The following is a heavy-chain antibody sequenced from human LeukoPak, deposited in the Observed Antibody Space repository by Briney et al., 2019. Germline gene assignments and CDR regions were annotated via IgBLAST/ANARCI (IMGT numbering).Heavy chain of an antibody. CDR1: GYSISSGYY. J-gene: IGHJ4*02. CDR2: IYHSGST. V-gene: IGHV4-38-2*02. CDR3: ARGLREYSSSYYFDY. D-gene: IGHD6-6*01. Sequence: SETLSLTCTVSGYSISSGYYWGWIRQPPGKGLEWIGSIYHSGSTYYNPSLKSRVTISVDTSKNQFSLKLSSVTAADTAVYYCARGLREYSSSYYFDYWGQGTLVTVSS.